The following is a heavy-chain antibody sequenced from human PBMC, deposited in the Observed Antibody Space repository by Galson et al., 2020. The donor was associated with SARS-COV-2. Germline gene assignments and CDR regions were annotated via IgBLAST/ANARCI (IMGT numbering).Heavy chain of an antibody. J-gene: IGHJ4*02. V-gene: IGHV3-43*02. D-gene: IGHD2-15*01. Sequence: TGGSLRLSCAASGFTFDDYAMHWVRQAPGKGLEWVSLISGDGGSTSYADSVKGRFSISRDNSKNSLYLQMNSLRTDDTALYYCVKDKGGSVSLFDYWGQGTLVTVSS. CDR2: ISGDGGST. CDR1: GFTFDDYA. CDR3: VKDKGGSVSLFDY.